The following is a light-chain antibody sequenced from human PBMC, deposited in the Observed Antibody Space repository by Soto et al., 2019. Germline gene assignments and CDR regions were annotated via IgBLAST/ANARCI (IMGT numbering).Light chain of an antibody. CDR3: QSYDSSLSGSYV. V-gene: IGLV1-40*01. J-gene: IGLJ1*01. Sequence: QSVLTQPPSVSAAPGQRVTISCSGSGSNIGAGYDVHWYQQLPGSAPQLLIYDNTNRPSGVPDRFSGSRSGTSASLAITRLQAEDEADYYCQSYDSSLSGSYVFGTGTKLTVL. CDR2: DNT. CDR1: GSNIGAGYD.